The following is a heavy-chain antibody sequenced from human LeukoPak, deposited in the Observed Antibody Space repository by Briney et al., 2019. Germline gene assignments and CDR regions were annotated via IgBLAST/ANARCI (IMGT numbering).Heavy chain of an antibody. CDR2: IYYSGNS. D-gene: IGHD2-2*01. Sequence: SETLSLTCTVSGGSISSYYWSWIRQPPGKGLEWIGYIYYSGNSNYNPSLNSRVTISVDTSKNQFSLWLSSVTAADTAIYYCARDLGYCSTASCYAWFDPWGQGTLVTVSS. J-gene: IGHJ5*02. CDR3: ARDLGYCSTASCYAWFDP. V-gene: IGHV4-59*01. CDR1: GGSISSYY.